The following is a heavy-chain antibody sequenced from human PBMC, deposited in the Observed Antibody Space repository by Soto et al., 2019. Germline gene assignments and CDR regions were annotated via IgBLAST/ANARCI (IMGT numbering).Heavy chain of an antibody. Sequence: SETLSLTCTVSGGSISSGDYYWSWIRQPPGKGLEWIGYIYYSGSTYYNPSLKSRVTISVDTSKNQFSLKLSSVTAADTAVYYCARDRRALEPAAGKAVGYYYYGMDVWGQGTTVTVSS. J-gene: IGHJ6*02. CDR2: IYYSGST. D-gene: IGHD6-13*01. CDR1: GGSISSGDYY. CDR3: ARDRRALEPAAGKAVGYYYYGMDV. V-gene: IGHV4-30-4*01.